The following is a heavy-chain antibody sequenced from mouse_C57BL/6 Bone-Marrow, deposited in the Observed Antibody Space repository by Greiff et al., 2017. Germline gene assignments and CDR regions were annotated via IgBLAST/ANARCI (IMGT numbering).Heavy chain of an antibody. CDR3: ARGGGITTVVAPYYAMDY. D-gene: IGHD1-1*01. Sequence: VQLQQPGAELVKPGASVKLSCKASGYTFTSSWMHWVKQRPGQGLEWIGMIHPNSGSTNYNEKFKSKATLTVYKSSSTAYRQLSSLTSEDSAGYYCARGGGITTVVAPYYAMDYWGQGTSVTGSS. V-gene: IGHV1-64*01. J-gene: IGHJ4*01. CDR1: GYTFTSSW. CDR2: IHPNSGST.